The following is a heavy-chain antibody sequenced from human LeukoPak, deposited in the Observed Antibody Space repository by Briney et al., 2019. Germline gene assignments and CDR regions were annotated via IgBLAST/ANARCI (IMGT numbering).Heavy chain of an antibody. CDR3: ARTGAAAGTSSWFDP. CDR2: MNPNSGNT. J-gene: IGHJ5*02. Sequence: ASVKVSCKASGYTFTSYDISWVRQATGQGLEWMGWMNPNSGNTGYAQKFQGRVTMTRNTSISTAYMELSSLRSEETAVYYCARTGAAAGTSSWFDPWGQGTLVTVSS. V-gene: IGHV1-8*01. CDR1: GYTFTSYD. D-gene: IGHD6-13*01.